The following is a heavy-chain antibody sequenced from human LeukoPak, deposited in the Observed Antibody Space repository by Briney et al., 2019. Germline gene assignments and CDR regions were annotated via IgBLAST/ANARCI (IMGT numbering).Heavy chain of an antibody. J-gene: IGHJ4*02. CDR3: ARVEGWKSAIDY. CDR1: GYTFTGYY. V-gene: IGHV1-2*06. D-gene: IGHD2-15*01. CDR2: INPNSGGT. Sequence: GASVKVSCKASGYTFTGYYMHWVRQAPGQGLEWMGRINPNSGGTNYAQKFQGRVTMTRETSISTAYMELSRLRSDDTAVYYCARVEGWKSAIDYWGQGTLVTVSS.